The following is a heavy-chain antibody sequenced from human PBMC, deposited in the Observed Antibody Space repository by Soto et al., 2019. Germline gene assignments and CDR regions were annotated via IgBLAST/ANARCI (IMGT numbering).Heavy chain of an antibody. CDR3: ARGYDILTGYYDSCFDP. V-gene: IGHV1-18*01. CDR2: ISAYNGNT. Sequence: ASVKVSCKASGYTFTSYGISWVRQAPGQGLEWMGWISAYNGNTNYAQKLQGRVTMTTDTSTSTAYMELRSLRSDDTAVYYCARGYDILTGYYDSCFDPWGQGTLVTVSS. D-gene: IGHD3-9*01. CDR1: GYTFTSYG. J-gene: IGHJ5*02.